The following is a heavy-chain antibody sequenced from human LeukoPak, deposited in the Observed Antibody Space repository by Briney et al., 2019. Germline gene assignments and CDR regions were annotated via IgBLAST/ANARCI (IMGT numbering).Heavy chain of an antibody. V-gene: IGHV1-8*01. CDR2: MNPNSGNT. Sequence: ASVKVSCKASGYTFTSYDINWVRQATGQGLEWMGWMNPNSGNTGYAQKFQGRVTMTRNTSISTAYMELSSLRSEDTAVYYCASLSRGYCSGGSCYSSVDYWGQGTLVTVSS. D-gene: IGHD2-15*01. CDR1: GYTFTSYD. CDR3: ASLSRGYCSGGSCYSSVDY. J-gene: IGHJ4*02.